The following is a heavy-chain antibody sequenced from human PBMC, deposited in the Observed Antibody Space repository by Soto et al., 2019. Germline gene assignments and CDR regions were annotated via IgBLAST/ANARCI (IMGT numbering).Heavy chain of an antibody. CDR1: GYSFTIYW. CDR3: ARXNDSSGYYSPPYDAFDI. V-gene: IGHV5-51*01. D-gene: IGHD3-22*01. Sequence: GQSLKISCKGSGYSFTIYWIGWVRQMPGKGLEWMGIIYPGDSDTRCSPSFQGQVTISADKSISTAYLQWSSLKASDTAMYYCARXNDSSGYYSPPYDAFDIWGQGTMVTVSS. J-gene: IGHJ3*02. CDR2: IYPGDSDT.